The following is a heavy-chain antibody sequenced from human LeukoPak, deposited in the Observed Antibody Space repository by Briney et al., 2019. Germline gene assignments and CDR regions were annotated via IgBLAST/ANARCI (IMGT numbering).Heavy chain of an antibody. Sequence: ASVKVSFKASGYTFTIYGISWVRQAPGQGLEWMGWISAYNGNTNYAQKLQGRVTMTTDTSTSTAYMELRSLRSDDTAVYYCARLQYYYDSSGYLSFFDYWGQGTLVTVSS. CDR3: ARLQYYYDSSGYLSFFDY. CDR2: ISAYNGNT. V-gene: IGHV1-18*01. D-gene: IGHD3-22*01. J-gene: IGHJ4*02. CDR1: GYTFTIYG.